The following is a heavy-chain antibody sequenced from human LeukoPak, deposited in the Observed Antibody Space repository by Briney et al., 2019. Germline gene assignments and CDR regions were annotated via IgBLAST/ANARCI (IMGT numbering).Heavy chain of an antibody. CDR1: GGSFSGYY. D-gene: IGHD1-26*01. V-gene: IGHV4-34*01. J-gene: IGHJ6*02. Sequence: SETLSLTCAVYGGSFSGYYWSWIRQPPGKGLEWIGEINHSGSTNYNPSLKSRVTISVDTSKNRFSLKLSSVTAADTAVYYCARVGKYYYYGMDVWGQGTTVTVSS. CDR2: INHSGST. CDR3: ARVGKYYYYGMDV.